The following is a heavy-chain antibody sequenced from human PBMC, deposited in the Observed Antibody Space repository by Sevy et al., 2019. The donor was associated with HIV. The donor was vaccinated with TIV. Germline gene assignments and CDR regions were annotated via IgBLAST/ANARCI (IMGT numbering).Heavy chain of an antibody. CDR2: ISRSSSTI. V-gene: IGHV3-48*01. Sequence: GGSLRLSCAASGFTLSSYSMNWVRQAPGKGLEWVSYISRSSSTIYYAASVKGRFTISRADADNSLSMQLNSLRADDTAVYYCAGDLPYSGSGSNQGDGFDIWGQGTMVTVSS. CDR3: AGDLPYSGSGSNQGDGFDI. D-gene: IGHD3-10*01. CDR1: GFTLSSYS. J-gene: IGHJ3*02.